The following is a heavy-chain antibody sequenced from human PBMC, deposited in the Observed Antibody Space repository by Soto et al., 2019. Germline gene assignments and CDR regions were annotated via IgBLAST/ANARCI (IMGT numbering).Heavy chain of an antibody. V-gene: IGHV3-15*01. CDR3: TTTLRGVFDFDY. D-gene: IGHD4-17*01. CDR2: IKSKTDGGTA. J-gene: IGHJ4*02. Sequence: EVQLVESGGDLVEPGGSLRLSCAASGFTFSNVWMTWVRQAPGKGLEFIGRIKSKTDGGTADYAAPVKGRFTISRDDSKNTLYLDLNSLKTADTAVYYWTTTLRGVFDFDYWGQGTLVTVSS. CDR1: GFTFSNVW.